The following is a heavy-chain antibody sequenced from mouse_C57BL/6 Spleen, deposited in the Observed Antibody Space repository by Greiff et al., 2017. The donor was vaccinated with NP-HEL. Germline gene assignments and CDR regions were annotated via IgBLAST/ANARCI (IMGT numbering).Heavy chain of an antibody. Sequence: EVKLMESGEGLVKPGGSLKLSCAASGFTFSSYAMSWVRQTPEKRLEWVAYISSGGDYIYYADTVKGRFTISRDNARNTLYLQMSSLKSEDTAMYYCTRSGTVPRVMDYWGQGTSVTVSS. CDR3: TRSGTVPRVMDY. J-gene: IGHJ4*01. V-gene: IGHV5-9-1*02. CDR2: ISSGGDYI. CDR1: GFTFSSYA. D-gene: IGHD1-1*01.